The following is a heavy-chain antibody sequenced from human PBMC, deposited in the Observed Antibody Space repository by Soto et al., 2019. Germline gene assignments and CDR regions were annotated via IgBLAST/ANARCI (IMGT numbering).Heavy chain of an antibody. CDR3: AKKNYDRGYYYFGMDV. CDR2: ISAGGGST. Sequence: EVQLLESGGDLVQPGGSLRLSCAASGFTFSSYGMSWVRQAPGKGLEWVSGISAGGGSTYYADSVKGRFTISRDNSKNTLYLQMNSLGAEDTAIYYCAKKNYDRGYYYFGMDVWGQGTTVTVSS. CDR1: GFTFSSYG. J-gene: IGHJ6*02. D-gene: IGHD5-12*01. V-gene: IGHV3-23*01.